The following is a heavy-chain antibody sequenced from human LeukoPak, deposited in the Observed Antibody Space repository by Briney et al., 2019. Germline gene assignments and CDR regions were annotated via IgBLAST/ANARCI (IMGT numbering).Heavy chain of an antibody. J-gene: IGHJ4*02. Sequence: GGSLRLSCAASGFTFTTYTMSWVRQAPGKGLEWVSAISGSGGSTYYADSVKGRFTISRDNSKNTLYLQMNSLRAEDTAVYYCARSSSYWPFDYWGQGTLVTVSS. D-gene: IGHD2-15*01. V-gene: IGHV3-23*01. CDR2: ISGSGGST. CDR3: ARSSSYWPFDY. CDR1: GFTFTTYT.